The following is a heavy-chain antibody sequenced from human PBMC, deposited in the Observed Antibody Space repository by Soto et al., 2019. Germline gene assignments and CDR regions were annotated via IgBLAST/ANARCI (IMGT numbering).Heavy chain of an antibody. J-gene: IGHJ6*02. D-gene: IGHD2-15*01. CDR2: TYYGSRWYS. CDR1: GDTVSSNSVA. Sequence: TLSLTCVGSGDTVSSNSVAWNWVRQSPSRGLEWLGRTYYGSRWYSDYAVSVRSRIDINADTSKNQVSLQLNSVTPEDTAVYYCARSEEDSDYYYYGMDVWGQGTTVTVSS. V-gene: IGHV6-1*01. CDR3: ARSEEDSDYYYYGMDV.